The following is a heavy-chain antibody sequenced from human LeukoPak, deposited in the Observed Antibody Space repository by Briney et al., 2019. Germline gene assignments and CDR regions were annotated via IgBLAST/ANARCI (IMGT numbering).Heavy chain of an antibody. CDR1: GFSFNSYG. Sequence: GGSLRLSCAASGFSFNSYGMHWVRQAPGKGVEWVAVIWYDGSNKYYTDSVKGRFTISRDDSKNTLFLQMNSLRVEDTAVYYCAKMREQLHPLYYYDMDVWGKGTTVTVSS. CDR3: AKMREQLHPLYYYDMDV. J-gene: IGHJ6*03. CDR2: IWYDGSNK. D-gene: IGHD1/OR15-1a*01. V-gene: IGHV3-33*06.